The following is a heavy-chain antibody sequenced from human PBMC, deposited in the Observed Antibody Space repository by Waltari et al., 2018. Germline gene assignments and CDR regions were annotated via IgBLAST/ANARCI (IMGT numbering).Heavy chain of an antibody. CDR3: AKVAFGVALFDY. V-gene: IGHV3-30*18. CDR2: ISDDGSNK. D-gene: IGHD3-3*01. J-gene: IGHJ4*02. Sequence: QVQLVESGGGVVQPGRSLGLSCAASGFTFSSYGMPWFRQAPGKGLEWVAVISDDGSNKYYADSEKGRFTISRDNSKNTLYLQMNSLRAEDTAVYYCAKVAFGVALFDYWGQGTLVTVSS. CDR1: GFTFSSYG.